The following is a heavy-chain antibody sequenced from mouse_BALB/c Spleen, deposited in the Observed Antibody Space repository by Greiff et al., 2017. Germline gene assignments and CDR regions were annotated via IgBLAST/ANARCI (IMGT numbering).Heavy chain of an antibody. J-gene: IGHJ4*01. Sequence: QVQLQQSGAELVRPGASVTLSCKASGYTFTDYEMHWVKQTPVHGLEWIGAIDPETGGTAYNQKFKGKATLTADKSSSTAYMELRSLTSEDSAVYYCARDGNYPNYYAMDYWGQGTSVTVSS. D-gene: IGHD2-1*01. V-gene: IGHV1-15*01. CDR1: GYTFTDYE. CDR3: ARDGNYPNYYAMDY. CDR2: IDPETGGT.